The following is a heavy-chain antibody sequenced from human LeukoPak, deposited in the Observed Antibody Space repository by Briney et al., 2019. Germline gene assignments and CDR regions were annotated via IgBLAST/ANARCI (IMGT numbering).Heavy chain of an antibody. Sequence: ASVKVSCKASGYTFTRHYMNWVRQAPGQGLEWMGWINPNSGGTNYAQKFQGRVTMTRDTSISTAYMELSRLRSDDTAVYYCARESIVVVPADYTEYFQHWGQGTLVTVSS. V-gene: IGHV1-2*02. CDR2: INPNSGGT. D-gene: IGHD2-2*01. J-gene: IGHJ1*01. CDR3: ARESIVVVPADYTEYFQH. CDR1: GYTFTRHY.